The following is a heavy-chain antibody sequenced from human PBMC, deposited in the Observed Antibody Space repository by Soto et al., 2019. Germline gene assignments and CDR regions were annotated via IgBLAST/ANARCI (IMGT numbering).Heavy chain of an antibody. Sequence: SETLSLTCTVSGGSTSSSSYYWGWIRQPPGKGLEWIGSIYYSGSTYYNPSLKSRVTISVDTSKNQFSLKLSSVTAADTAVYYCARHLGGDILTGYYYYGMDVWGQGTTVTVS. CDR2: IYYSGST. J-gene: IGHJ6*02. D-gene: IGHD3-9*01. CDR3: ARHLGGDILTGYYYYGMDV. V-gene: IGHV4-39*01. CDR1: GGSTSSSSYY.